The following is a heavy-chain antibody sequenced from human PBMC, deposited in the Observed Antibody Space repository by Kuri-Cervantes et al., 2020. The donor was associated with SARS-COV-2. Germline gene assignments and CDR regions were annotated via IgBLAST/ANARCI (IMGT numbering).Heavy chain of an antibody. Sequence: ASVKVSCKVSGYTLTELSMHWVRQAPGKGLEWMGGFDPEDGETIYAQKFQGRVTVTEDTSTDTAYMELSSLRSEDTAVYYCATDLRHYDFWSGYYPLGYFQHWGQGTLVTVSS. V-gene: IGHV1-24*01. CDR3: ATDLRHYDFWSGYYPLGYFQH. D-gene: IGHD3-3*01. CDR1: GYTLTELS. J-gene: IGHJ1*01. CDR2: FDPEDGET.